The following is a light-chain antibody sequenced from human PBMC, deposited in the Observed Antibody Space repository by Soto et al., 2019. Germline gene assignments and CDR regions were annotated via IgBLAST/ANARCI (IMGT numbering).Light chain of an antibody. CDR1: SSDIGVYNY. J-gene: IGLJ2*01. CDR3: SSYTTTSTVV. Sequence: QSVLTQPASASGSPGQSITISCTGTSSDIGVYNYVSWYQQHPGKAPKLMIYDVSNRPSGVSNRFSGSKSGNTASLTTSGLQAEDEADYYCSSYTTTSTVVFGGGTKLTVL. CDR2: DVS. V-gene: IGLV2-14*01.